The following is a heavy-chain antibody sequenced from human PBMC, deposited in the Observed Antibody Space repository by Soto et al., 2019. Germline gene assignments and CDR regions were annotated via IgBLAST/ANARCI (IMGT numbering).Heavy chain of an antibody. CDR3: ARPDIVAAIGGALDC. CDR2: IWNDGSSR. J-gene: IGHJ4*02. V-gene: IGHV3-33*01. Sequence: QVQLVESGGGVVQPGRSLRLSCEASGFTFSNYGMHWVRQGPGNGLEWVAVIWNDGSSRYYADSVKGRFTISRDNSKNTLFLQMNNLRAEDTAGYYCARPDIVAAIGGALDCWGQGTLVTVSS. CDR1: GFTFSNYG. D-gene: IGHD5-12*01.